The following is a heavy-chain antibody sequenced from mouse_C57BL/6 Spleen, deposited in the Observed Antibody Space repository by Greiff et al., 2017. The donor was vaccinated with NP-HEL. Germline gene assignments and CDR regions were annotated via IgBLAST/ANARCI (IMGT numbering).Heavy chain of an antibody. Sequence: QVQLQQSGPELVKPGASVKISCKASGYAFSSSWMNWVKQRPGKGLEWIGRIYPGDGDTNYNGKFKGKATLTADKSSSTAYMQLSSLTSEDSAVYFCARWSSEDFDYWGQGTTLTVSS. CDR3: ARWSSEDFDY. V-gene: IGHV1-82*01. J-gene: IGHJ2*01. CDR1: GYAFSSSW. CDR2: IYPGDGDT. D-gene: IGHD3-2*02.